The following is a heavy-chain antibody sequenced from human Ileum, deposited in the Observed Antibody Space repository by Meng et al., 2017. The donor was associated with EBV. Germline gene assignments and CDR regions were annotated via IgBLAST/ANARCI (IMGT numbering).Heavy chain of an antibody. CDR3: ASKSEGYDH. CDR2: IYTGGST. Sequence: EGRLVESVGVLSPPGGSLRLSCAASGFTVSSNYMSWVRQAPGKGLEWVSVIYTGGSTYYADSVKGRFTISRDNSKNTLYLQMNSLRGEDTAVYYCASKSEGYDHWGQGTLVTVSS. V-gene: IGHV3-53*01. D-gene: IGHD5-12*01. J-gene: IGHJ4*02. CDR1: GFTVSSNY.